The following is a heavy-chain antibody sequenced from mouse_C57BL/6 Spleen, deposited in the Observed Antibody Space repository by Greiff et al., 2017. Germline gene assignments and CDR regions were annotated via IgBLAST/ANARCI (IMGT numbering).Heavy chain of an antibody. D-gene: IGHD4-1*01. CDR2: ISDGGSYT. Sequence: EVKLMESGGGLVKPGGSLKLSCAASGFTFSSYAMSWVRQTPEKRLEWVATISDGGSYTYSPDNVKGRFTISRDNAKNNLYLQMSHLKSEDTAMYYCARDRTGTLDYWGQGTTLTVSS. CDR1: GFTFSSYA. J-gene: IGHJ2*01. CDR3: ARDRTGTLDY. V-gene: IGHV5-4*01.